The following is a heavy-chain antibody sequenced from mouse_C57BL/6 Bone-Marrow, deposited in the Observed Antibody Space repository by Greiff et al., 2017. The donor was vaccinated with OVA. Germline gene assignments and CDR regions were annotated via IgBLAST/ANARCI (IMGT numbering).Heavy chain of an antibody. D-gene: IGHD1-1*01. J-gene: IGHJ1*03. V-gene: IGHV5-4*01. CDR2: ISDGGSYT. CDR3: ARGDYYGSSYWYFDV. Sequence: EVQRVESGGGLVKPGGSLKLSCAASGFTFSSYAMSWVRQTPEKRLEWVATISDGGSYTYYPDNVKGRFTISSANAKNNLYLQMSHLKSEDTAMYYCARGDYYGSSYWYFDVWGTGTTVTVSS. CDR1: GFTFSSYA.